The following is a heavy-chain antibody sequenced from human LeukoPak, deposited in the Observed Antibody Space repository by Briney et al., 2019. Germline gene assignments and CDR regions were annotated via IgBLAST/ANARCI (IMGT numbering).Heavy chain of an antibody. CDR1: GGSSSRSA. J-gene: IGHJ3*02. CDR2: IIPIFSSA. V-gene: IGHV1-69*05. D-gene: IGHD3-22*01. CDR3: ARSIMIVPPLDAFDI. Sequence: SVKVSCKASGGSSSRSAISWVRQAPGQGLEWMGGIIPIFSSASYAQKFQGRVTITKDESTSTAYMELSSLRSEDTAVYYCARSIMIVPPLDAFDIWGQGTLVTVSS.